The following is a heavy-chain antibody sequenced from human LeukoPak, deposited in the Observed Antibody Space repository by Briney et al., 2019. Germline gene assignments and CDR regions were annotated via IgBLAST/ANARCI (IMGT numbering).Heavy chain of an antibody. J-gene: IGHJ4*02. D-gene: IGHD4-17*01. Sequence: PSETLSLTCAVYGGSFSGYYWSWIRQPPGKGLGWLGEINHSGSTNYNASLKSRVTISVDTSKNLFSLKLSSVTAADTSVYYCARGFGDYGANGGEEYDYWGQGTLVTVSS. CDR3: ARGFGDYGANGGEEYDY. CDR1: GGSFSGYY. CDR2: INHSGST. V-gene: IGHV4-34*01.